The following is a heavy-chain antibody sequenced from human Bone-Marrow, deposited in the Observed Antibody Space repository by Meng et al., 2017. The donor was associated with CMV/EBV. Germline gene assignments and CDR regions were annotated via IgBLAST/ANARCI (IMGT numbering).Heavy chain of an antibody. D-gene: IGHD3-22*01. V-gene: IGHV3-7*01. Sequence: GESLKISCAASGFTFSSYWMSWVRQAPGKGLEWVANIKQDGSEKYYVDSVKGRFTISRDNAKNSPYLQMNSLRAEDTAVYYCARQSMIRVLTDAFDIWGQGTMVTVSS. CDR3: ARQSMIRVLTDAFDI. CDR1: GFTFSSYW. J-gene: IGHJ3*02. CDR2: IKQDGSEK.